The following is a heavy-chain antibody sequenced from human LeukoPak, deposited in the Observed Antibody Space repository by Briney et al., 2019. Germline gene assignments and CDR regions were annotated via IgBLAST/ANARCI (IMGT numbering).Heavy chain of an antibody. D-gene: IGHD1-7*01. Sequence: GGSLRLSCAASGFTVSGNYMTWFRQAPEKGLECVSVIYSGGSTYYADSVEGRFTISRDNSKNTLYLHMNSLRAEDTAVYYCAGCRWNYHYFEHWGQGTLVTVSS. CDR2: IYSGGST. J-gene: IGHJ4*02. V-gene: IGHV3-66*01. CDR1: GFTVSGNY. CDR3: AGCRWNYHYFEH.